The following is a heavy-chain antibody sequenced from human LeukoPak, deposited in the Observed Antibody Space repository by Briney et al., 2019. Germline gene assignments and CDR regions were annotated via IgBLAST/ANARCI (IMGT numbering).Heavy chain of an antibody. D-gene: IGHD6-13*01. CDR3: AKGGTSSWHSFDY. V-gene: IGHV3-23*01. CDR1: GFTFNNYA. CDR2: ISGSGGST. Sequence: PGGSLRLSCAASGFTFNNYAMSWVRQAPGKGLEWVSGISGSGGSTYYADSVKGRLTISRDNSKNTLYLQMNSLRAEDTAVYYCAKGGTSSWHSFDYWGQGTLVTVSS. J-gene: IGHJ4*02.